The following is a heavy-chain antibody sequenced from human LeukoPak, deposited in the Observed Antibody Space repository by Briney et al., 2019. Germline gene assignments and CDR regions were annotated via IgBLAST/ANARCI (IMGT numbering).Heavy chain of an antibody. D-gene: IGHD1-14*01. CDR1: GGSISSSDSY. Sequence: SETLSLTCTVSGGSISSSDSYWSWIRQPPGKGLEWIGYIYYSGSTYYNPSLKSRVSMSVDTSRNQFSLKLSSVTAADTAVYYCARPDRTGDCYFDLWGRGTLVTVSS. J-gene: IGHJ2*01. CDR3: ARPDRTGDCYFDL. V-gene: IGHV4-30-4*08. CDR2: IYYSGST.